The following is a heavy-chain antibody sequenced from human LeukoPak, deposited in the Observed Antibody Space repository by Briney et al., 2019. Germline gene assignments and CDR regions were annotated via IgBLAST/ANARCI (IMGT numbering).Heavy chain of an antibody. J-gene: IGHJ3*02. CDR3: VRDYTVGEAFDI. V-gene: IGHV3-74*01. CDR1: GFTFSSHL. CDR2: ITSYESST. Sequence: GGSLRLSCAASGFTFSSHLMHWVPQAPGEGLVWVAPITSYESSTSHADSVKGQFTISRDNATNTLYLQMNSLRAEDTGVWCCVRDYTVGEAFDIWGQGTLVTVSS. D-gene: IGHD3-16*01.